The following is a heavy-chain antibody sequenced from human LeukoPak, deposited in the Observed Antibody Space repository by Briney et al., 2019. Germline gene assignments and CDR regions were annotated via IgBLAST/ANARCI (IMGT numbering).Heavy chain of an antibody. Sequence: GGSLRLSCAASGFTFSSYWMSWVRQALGKGLEWVANIKQDGSEKYYVDSVKGRFTISRDNAKNSLYLQMNSLRAEDTAVYYCARVSSSGWSYYFDYWGQGTLVTVSS. V-gene: IGHV3-7*01. D-gene: IGHD6-19*01. CDR1: GFTFSSYW. J-gene: IGHJ4*02. CDR2: IKQDGSEK. CDR3: ARVSSSGWSYYFDY.